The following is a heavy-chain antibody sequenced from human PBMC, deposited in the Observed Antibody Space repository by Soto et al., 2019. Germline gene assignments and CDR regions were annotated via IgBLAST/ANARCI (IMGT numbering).Heavy chain of an antibody. CDR1: GFTFSSYW. CDR2: INSDGSST. V-gene: IGHV3-74*01. Sequence: HPGGSLRVSCAASGFTFSSYWMHWVRQAPGKGLVWVSRINSDGSSTSYADSVKGRFTISRDNAKNTLYLQMNSLRAEDTAVYYCARGDYDFTYYYGMDVWGQGTTVTVSS. D-gene: IGHD3-3*01. CDR3: ARGDYDFTYYYGMDV. J-gene: IGHJ6*02.